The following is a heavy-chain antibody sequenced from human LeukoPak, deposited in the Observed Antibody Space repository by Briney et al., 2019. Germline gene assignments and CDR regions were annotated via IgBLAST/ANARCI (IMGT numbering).Heavy chain of an antibody. J-gene: IGHJ4*02. CDR3: ARGNGYYGSGSHRVAYFDY. CDR2: IIPIFGTA. Sequence: SVKVSCKASGGTFSSYAISWVRQAPGQGLEWMGGIIPIFGTANYAQKFQGRVAITTDESTSTAYMELSSLRSEDTAVYYCARGNGYYGSGSHRVAYFDYWGQGTLVTVSS. CDR1: GGTFSSYA. V-gene: IGHV1-69*05. D-gene: IGHD3-10*01.